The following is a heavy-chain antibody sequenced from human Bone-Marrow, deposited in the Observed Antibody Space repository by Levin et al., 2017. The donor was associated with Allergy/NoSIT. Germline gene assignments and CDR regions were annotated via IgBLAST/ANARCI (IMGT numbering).Heavy chain of an antibody. CDR2: ISYDGSNK. J-gene: IGHJ6*02. CDR3: AKVGSGGDTAMAPEYYYYYGMDV. Sequence: PGGSLRLSCAASGFTFSSYGMHWVRQAPGKGLEWVAVISYDGSNKYYADSVKGRFTISRDNSKNTLYLQMNSLRAEDTAVYYCAKVGSGGDTAMAPEYYYYYGMDVWGQGTTVTVSS. CDR1: GFTFSSYG. V-gene: IGHV3-30*18. D-gene: IGHD5-18*01.